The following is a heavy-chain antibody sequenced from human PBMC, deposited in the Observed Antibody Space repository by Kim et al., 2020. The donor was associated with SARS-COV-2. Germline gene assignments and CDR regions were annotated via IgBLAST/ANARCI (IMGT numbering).Heavy chain of an antibody. CDR2: IYYSGST. J-gene: IGHJ6*02. CDR1: GGSISSSSYY. CDR3: ARQRGGWFGELFYYYYYGMDV. Sequence: SETLSLTCTVSGGSISSSSYYWGWIRQPPGKGLEWIGSIYYSGSTYYNPSLKSRVTISVDTSKNQFSLKLSSVTAADTAVYYCARQRGGWFGELFYYYYYGMDVWGQGTTVTVSS. V-gene: IGHV4-39*01. D-gene: IGHD3-10*01.